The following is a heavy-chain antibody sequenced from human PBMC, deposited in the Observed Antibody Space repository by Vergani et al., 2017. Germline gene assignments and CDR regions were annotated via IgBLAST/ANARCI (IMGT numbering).Heavy chain of an antibody. CDR3: AGGEAPFGVVIDAFDI. CDR2: ISSSSSYI. Sequence: EVQLVESGGGLVKPGGSLRLSCAASGFTFSSYSMNWVRQAPGKGLEWVSSISSSSSYIYYADSVKGRFTISRDNAKNSLYLQMNSLRAEDTAVYYCAGGEAPFGVVIDAFDIWGQGTMVTVSS. V-gene: IGHV3-21*01. J-gene: IGHJ3*02. CDR1: GFTFSSYS. D-gene: IGHD3-3*01.